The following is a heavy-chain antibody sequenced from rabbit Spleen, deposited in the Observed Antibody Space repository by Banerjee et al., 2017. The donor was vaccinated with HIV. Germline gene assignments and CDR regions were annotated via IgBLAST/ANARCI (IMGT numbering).Heavy chain of an antibody. Sequence: QSLEESGGDLVKPGASLTLTCIASGVSFSGSSYMCWVRQAPGKGLEWIACIELGSSGFTYYASWAKGRFTISKTSSTTVTLQMTRLTAADTATYFCARDTSSSFSSYGMDLWGPGTLVTVS. CDR1: GVSFSGSSY. D-gene: IGHD1-1*01. CDR3: ARDTSSSFSSYGMDL. V-gene: IGHV1S40*01. CDR2: IELGSSGFT. J-gene: IGHJ6*01.